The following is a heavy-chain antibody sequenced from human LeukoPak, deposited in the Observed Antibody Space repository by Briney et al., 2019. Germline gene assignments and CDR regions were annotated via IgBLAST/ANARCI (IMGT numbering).Heavy chain of an antibody. CDR1: GFTFNKYA. CDR3: AKALSGWPSYYFGY. D-gene: IGHD6-19*01. V-gene: IGHV3-23*01. CDR2: ISASGDNT. J-gene: IGHJ4*02. Sequence: GGSLRLSCAASGFTFNKYAMTWVRQAPGKGLVWVAVISASGDNTDYADSVKGRFTISRDNSKNTLYLQMNSLRAEDTAVYYCAKALSGWPSYYFGYWGQGTLVTVSS.